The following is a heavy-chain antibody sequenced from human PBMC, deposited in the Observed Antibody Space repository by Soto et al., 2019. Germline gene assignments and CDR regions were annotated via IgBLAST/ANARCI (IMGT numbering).Heavy chain of an antibody. CDR3: ARDKANVGGYNQFDP. D-gene: IGHD3-16*01. Sequence: SLTCAVSGASIRGSKWWSWVRQPPGKGPEWIGDIYHSGTTNYNPSLKSRVTMSVDKSKNQFSLNLTSVTAADTAVYYCARDKANVGGYNQFDPWGPGTLVTVSS. CDR1: GASIRGSKW. J-gene: IGHJ5*02. CDR2: IYHSGTT. V-gene: IGHV4-4*02.